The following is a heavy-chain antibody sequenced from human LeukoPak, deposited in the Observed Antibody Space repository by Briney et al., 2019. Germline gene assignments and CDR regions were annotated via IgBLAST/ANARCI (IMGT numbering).Heavy chain of an antibody. V-gene: IGHV4-39*01. D-gene: IGHD3-22*01. CDR3: ARQDYDSSGYYSLNYFDY. Sequence: PSETLSLTCTVSGGSISSSTYYWGWIRQPPGKGLEWIESIYYSGSTYYNPSLKSRVTISVDTSKNHFSLKLSSVTAADTAVYYCARQDYDSSGYYSLNYFDYWGQGTLVTVSS. CDR1: GGSISSSTYY. J-gene: IGHJ4*02. CDR2: IYYSGST.